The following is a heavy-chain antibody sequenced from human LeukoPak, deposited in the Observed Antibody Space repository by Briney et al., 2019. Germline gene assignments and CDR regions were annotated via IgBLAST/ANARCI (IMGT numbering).Heavy chain of an antibody. CDR2: ISGSGGST. D-gene: IGHD6-13*01. CDR1: GFTFSSYA. V-gene: IGHV3-23*01. Sequence: GGSLRLSCAASGFTFSSYAMSWVRQAPGKGLEWVSAISGSGGSTYHADSVKGRFTISRDNSKNTLYLHMNSLRAEDTAVYYCAREGASSSFGYWGQGTLVTVSS. CDR3: AREGASSSFGY. J-gene: IGHJ4*02.